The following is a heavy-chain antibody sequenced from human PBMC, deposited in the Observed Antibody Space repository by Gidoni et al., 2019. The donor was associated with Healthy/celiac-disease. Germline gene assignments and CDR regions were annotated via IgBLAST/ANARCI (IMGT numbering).Heavy chain of an antibody. D-gene: IGHD3-16*01. CDR1: AFPFSSYQ. V-gene: IGHV3-48*03. J-gene: IGHJ6*02. CDR2: ISSSGSTI. Sequence: EVPLVESGGGLLQPGGSLRLSCPAPAFPFSSYQMHWVRQAPGKGLEWVSYISSSGSTIYYADAVKGRFTISRDNAKNSLYLQMNSLRAEDTAVYYCAREGGVPQFLYSLGLYYYGMDVWGQGTTVTVSS. CDR3: AREGGVPQFLYSLGLYYYGMDV.